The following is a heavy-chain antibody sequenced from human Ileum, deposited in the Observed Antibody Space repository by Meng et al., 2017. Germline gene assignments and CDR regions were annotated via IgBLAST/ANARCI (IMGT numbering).Heavy chain of an antibody. CDR1: GFRFDDYG. V-gene: IGHV3-9*01. J-gene: IGHJ6*02. D-gene: IGHD3-22*01. CDR2: ISWNSGSI. Sequence: GGSLRLSCAASGFRFDDYGMHWLRQAPGKGLEWVSGISWNSGSIAYADSVKGRFTISRGNAKNSLYLQMNSVRVEGKALYCCVRGGGEYDSSGLYGMDVWGQGTTVTVSS. CDR3: VRGGGEYDSSGLYGMDV.